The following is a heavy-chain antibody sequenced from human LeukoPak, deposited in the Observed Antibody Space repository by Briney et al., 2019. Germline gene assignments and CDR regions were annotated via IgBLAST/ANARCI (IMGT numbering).Heavy chain of an antibody. CDR3: AKDLYDRSGYYYTIMDY. V-gene: IGHV3-30*18. D-gene: IGHD3-22*01. CDR1: GFTFRSFG. CDR2: ISYDGRNK. J-gene: IGHJ4*02. Sequence: GRSLRLSCAASGFTFRSFGMHWVRQAPGKGLEWVAVISYDGRNKYYADSVKGRFIISRDNSKNTVFPQMNSLRPEDTAVYYCAKDLYDRSGYYYTIMDYWGQGTLVTVTS.